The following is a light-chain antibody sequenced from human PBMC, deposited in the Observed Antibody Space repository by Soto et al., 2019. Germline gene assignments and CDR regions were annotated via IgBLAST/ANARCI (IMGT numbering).Light chain of an antibody. CDR2: LGS. Sequence: VRTEAPLSLPVTPGEPASISCRSSQSLRHSNGYNYLDWYLQKPGQPPQLLIYLGSHRASGVPDRFSGSESGTDLTLKISRVEAEDVGVYYCMQSLHTRTFGQGTKVDI. CDR1: QSLRHSNGYNY. V-gene: IGKV2-28*01. CDR3: MQSLHTRT. J-gene: IGKJ1*01.